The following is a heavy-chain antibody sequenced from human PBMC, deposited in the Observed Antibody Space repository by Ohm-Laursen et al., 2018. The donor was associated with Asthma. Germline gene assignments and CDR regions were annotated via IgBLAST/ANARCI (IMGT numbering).Heavy chain of an antibody. Sequence: SDTLSLTCTVSGGSVSSGSYYWSWIRQPPGKGLEWIGYIYYSGSTNYNPSLKSRVTISVDTSKNQFSLKLSSVTAADTAVYYCARDGKQEGAFDIWGQGTMVTVSS. CDR3: ARDGKQEGAFDI. CDR2: IYYSGST. D-gene: IGHD1-1*01. J-gene: IGHJ3*02. V-gene: IGHV4-61*01. CDR1: GGSVSSGSYY.